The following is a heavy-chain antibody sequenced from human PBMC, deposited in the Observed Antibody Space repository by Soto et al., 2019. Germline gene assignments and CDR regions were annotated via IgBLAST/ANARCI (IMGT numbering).Heavy chain of an antibody. CDR1: GFTFSSYA. D-gene: IGHD6-19*01. CDR3: AKYLRGRWLVLNY. J-gene: IGHJ4*02. Sequence: EVQLLESGGGLVQPGGSLRLSCVASGFTFSSYAMSWVRQAPGKGLEWVSAISGSGGSTYYADSVKGRFTISRDNSKNTLYLQMNSLRAEDTAVYYCAKYLRGRWLVLNYWGQGTLVTVSS. CDR2: ISGSGGST. V-gene: IGHV3-23*01.